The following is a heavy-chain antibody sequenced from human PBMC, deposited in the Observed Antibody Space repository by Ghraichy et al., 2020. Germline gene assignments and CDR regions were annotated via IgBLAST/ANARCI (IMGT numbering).Heavy chain of an antibody. CDR1: GYTFTAFH. CDR3: ARDSSSLPGSYFDH. J-gene: IGHJ4*02. D-gene: IGHD6-13*01. CDR2: IYPNNGDT. V-gene: IGHV1-2*02. Sequence: ASVKVSCKTSGYTFTAFHVHWVRQAPGQGLEWLGWIYPNNGDTSYSQRFQGRVTMTTDTSITTAYLELSSLISDDTAVYYCARDSSSLPGSYFDHWGQGTLVTVSS.